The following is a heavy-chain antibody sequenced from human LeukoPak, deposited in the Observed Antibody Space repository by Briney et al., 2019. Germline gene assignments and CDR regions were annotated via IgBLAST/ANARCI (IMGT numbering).Heavy chain of an antibody. D-gene: IGHD3-10*01. CDR1: GFTFSDYY. CDR3: ARESSTSYGSGSYGLDY. CDR2: ISSSSSTI. Sequence: PGGSPRLSCAASGFTFSDYYMSWIRQAPGKGLEWVSYISSSSSTIYYADSVKGRFTISRDNAKNSLYLQMNSLRAEDTAVYYCARESSTSYGSGSYGLDYWGQGTLVTVSS. J-gene: IGHJ4*02. V-gene: IGHV3-11*04.